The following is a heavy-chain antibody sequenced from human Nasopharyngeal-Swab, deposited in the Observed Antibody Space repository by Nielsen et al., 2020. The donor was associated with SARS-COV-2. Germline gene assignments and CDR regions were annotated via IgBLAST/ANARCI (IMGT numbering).Heavy chain of an antibody. Sequence: VRQAPRKGVEWVAVICNVGSTTYYADSVKGRFTISRNNSKDTLYVQMSNLRAEDTAVDCCARDLYGMDVWGQGTTVTVSS. D-gene: IGHD2-8*01. J-gene: IGHJ6*02. CDR2: ICNVGSTT. V-gene: IGHV3-33*01. CDR3: ARDLYGMDV.